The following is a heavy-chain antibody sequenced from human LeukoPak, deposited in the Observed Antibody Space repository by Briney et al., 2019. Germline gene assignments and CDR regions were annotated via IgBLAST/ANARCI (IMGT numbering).Heavy chain of an antibody. Sequence: GGSLRLSCADSQFTFNGSCMNWGPQARGKGLEWVANMDPTGSQKRYVDSVRGRFTISKDNPGASLYLDMHSLRAEDTAIYYCAIWTSGNYWGQGTLVTVSS. D-gene: IGHD1-1*01. CDR2: MDPTGSQK. V-gene: IGHV3-7*01. J-gene: IGHJ4*02. CDR3: AIWTSGNY. CDR1: QFTFNGSC.